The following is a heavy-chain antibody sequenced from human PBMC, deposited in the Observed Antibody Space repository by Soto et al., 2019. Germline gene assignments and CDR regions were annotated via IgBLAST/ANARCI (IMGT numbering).Heavy chain of an antibody. V-gene: IGHV3-48*03. CDR2: ISEGGTTT. CDR1: GFMFNDYE. J-gene: IGHJ4*02. Sequence: EVQLVESGGGLAQSGGSLRLSCAASGFMFNDYEMNWVRKAPGKGLEWVSYISEGGTTTHYTDSVKGRFTISRDNAKESLYLQMNSLTPEDTATYFCVREARGGGLLLWDCWGQGVVVSVSS. CDR3: VREARGGGLLLWDC. D-gene: IGHD3-16*01.